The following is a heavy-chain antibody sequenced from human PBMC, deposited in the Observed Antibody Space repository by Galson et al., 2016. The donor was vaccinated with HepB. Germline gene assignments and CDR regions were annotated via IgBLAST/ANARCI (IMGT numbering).Heavy chain of an antibody. D-gene: IGHD6-19*01. V-gene: IGHV1-3*01. J-gene: IGHJ4*02. CDR1: GYIFTNYY. CDR2: INAANGNT. CDR3: ARHRYSSGWTPFDY. Sequence: SVKVSCKASGYIFTNYYINWLRQAPGQRLEWMGWINAANGNTMYSQKFQGRVTFTRDTSANTAYMDLINLRSEDTGVFFCARHRYSSGWTPFDYWGQGTLVTVSS.